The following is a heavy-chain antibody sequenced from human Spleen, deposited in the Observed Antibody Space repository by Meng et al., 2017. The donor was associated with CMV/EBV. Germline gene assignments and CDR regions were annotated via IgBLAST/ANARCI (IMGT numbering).Heavy chain of an antibody. CDR2: INPNSDAT. V-gene: IGHV1-2*02. J-gene: IGHJ4*02. CDR3: ARDNAGNSFEY. D-gene: IGHD6-13*01. Sequence: QVQLWESGGGVVQPGGSLRLSCAASGFTFSTYGMNWVRQAPGQGLEWMGWINPNSDATRYSQKFQGRVTMTRDTSITTLYMELGRLTSDDTAVYYCARDNAGNSFEYWGQGTLVTVSS. CDR1: GFTFSTYG.